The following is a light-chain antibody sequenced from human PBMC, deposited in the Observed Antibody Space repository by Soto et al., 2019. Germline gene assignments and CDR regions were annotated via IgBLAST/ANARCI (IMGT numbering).Light chain of an antibody. CDR1: QSISSW. V-gene: IGKV1-5*01. Sequence: DIQMTQSPSTLSASVGDRVTITCRASQSISSWLAWYQQKPGKAPKLLIYDASSLESGVPSRFSGCGSGTEFTLKIRSLKTDDSATYDCQQCNRYPITLGPGKRREIK. CDR3: QQCNRYPIT. CDR2: DAS. J-gene: IGKJ5*01.